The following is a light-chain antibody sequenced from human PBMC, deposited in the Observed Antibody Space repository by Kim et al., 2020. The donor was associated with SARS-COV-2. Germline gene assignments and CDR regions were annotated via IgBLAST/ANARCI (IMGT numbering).Light chain of an antibody. V-gene: IGKV1-5*03. Sequence: LSASVGDRVTMTCRASQTISSSLAWFQQKPGKAPKLLIYKVSTLQSGVPIRFSGSGSGTEFTLTISSLQPDDFATYYCQQYSIYSTFGQGTKLEI. CDR3: QQYSIYST. CDR1: QTISSS. CDR2: KVS. J-gene: IGKJ2*01.